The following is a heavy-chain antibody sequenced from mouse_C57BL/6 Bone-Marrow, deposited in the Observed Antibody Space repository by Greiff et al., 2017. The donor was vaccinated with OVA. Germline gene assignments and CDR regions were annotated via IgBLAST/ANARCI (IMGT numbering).Heavy chain of an antibody. CDR2: ISGGGGNT. V-gene: IGHV5-9*01. Sequence: EVNVVESGGGLVKPGGSLKLSCAASGFTFSSYTMSWVRQTPEKRLEWVATISGGGGNTYYPDSVKGRFTISRDNAKNTLYLQMSSLRSEDTALYYCASARHEGYDYVFDYWGQGTTLTVSS. D-gene: IGHD2-4*01. CDR3: ASARHEGYDYVFDY. CDR1: GFTFSSYT. J-gene: IGHJ2*01.